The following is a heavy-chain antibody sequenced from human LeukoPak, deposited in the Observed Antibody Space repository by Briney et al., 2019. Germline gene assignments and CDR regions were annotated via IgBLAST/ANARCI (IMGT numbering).Heavy chain of an antibody. D-gene: IGHD6-19*01. CDR2: IIPLFGTT. V-gene: IGHV1-69*05. J-gene: IGHJ3*02. Sequence: SVKVSCKGSGGTFSSYAFNWVRQAPGQGLEWMGGIIPLFGTTNYAQKFQGRVTITTDESTSTAYMELRSLRSDDTAVYYCASSSGWYVPDAFDIWGQGTMVTVSS. CDR1: GGTFSSYA. CDR3: ASSSGWYVPDAFDI.